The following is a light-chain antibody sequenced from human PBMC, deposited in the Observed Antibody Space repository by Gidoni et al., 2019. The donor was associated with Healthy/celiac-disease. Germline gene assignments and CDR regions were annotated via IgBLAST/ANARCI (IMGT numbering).Light chain of an antibody. J-gene: IGLJ2*01. Sequence: QSVLTQPPSVSGAPGQRVPISCTGSSSNIGAGYDVHWYQQLPGTAPKLLIYGNSNRTSGVPDRFSGSKSGTSASLAITGLQAEDEADYYCQSYDSSHVVFGGGTKLTVL. V-gene: IGLV1-40*01. CDR2: GNS. CDR1: SSNIGAGYD. CDR3: QSYDSSHVV.